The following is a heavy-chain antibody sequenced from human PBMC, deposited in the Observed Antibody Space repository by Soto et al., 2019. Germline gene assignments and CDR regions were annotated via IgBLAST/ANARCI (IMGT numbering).Heavy chain of an antibody. V-gene: IGHV4-30-4*01. CDR3: ARGRYCLTGTCFPNCFDS. D-gene: IGHD7-27*01. CDR2: IYKSATT. CDR1: GDSISNLDYF. Sequence: SETLSLTCSVSGDSISNLDYFWAWIRQPPGQALEYIGYIYKSATTYYNPSFESRVAISVDTSKSQFSLNVTSVTAADTAVYFCARGRYCLTGTCFPNCFDSWGQGALVTVSS. J-gene: IGHJ5*01.